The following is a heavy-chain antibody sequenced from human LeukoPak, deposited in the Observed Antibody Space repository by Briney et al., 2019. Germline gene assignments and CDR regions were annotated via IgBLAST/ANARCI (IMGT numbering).Heavy chain of an antibody. J-gene: IGHJ4*02. CDR1: GYIFSSYW. CDR2: IYPGDSDT. Sequence: GEPLKISCKGSGYIFSSYWIGWVRQLPGKRLESMGIIYPGDSDTIYSPSFQGQVTISADKSISTAYLQWSILKASDTAMYYCARRDGYDSTTFDYWGQGTLVTVSS. V-gene: IGHV5-51*01. D-gene: IGHD5-24*01. CDR3: ARRDGYDSTTFDY.